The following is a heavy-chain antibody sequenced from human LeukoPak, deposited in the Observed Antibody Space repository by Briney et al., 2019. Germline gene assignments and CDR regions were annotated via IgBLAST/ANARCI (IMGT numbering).Heavy chain of an antibody. CDR2: ISSSGSTI. J-gene: IGHJ4*02. V-gene: IGHV3-48*03. Sequence: GGSLRLSCAGSGFTFSSYEMNWVRQAPGKGMKWVSYISSSGSTIYYADSVKGRFTISRDNAKNSLYLQMNSLRAEDTAVYYCARDLTPYYGGNSVGYWGQGTLVTVSS. D-gene: IGHD4-23*01. CDR1: GFTFSSYE. CDR3: ARDLTPYYGGNSVGY.